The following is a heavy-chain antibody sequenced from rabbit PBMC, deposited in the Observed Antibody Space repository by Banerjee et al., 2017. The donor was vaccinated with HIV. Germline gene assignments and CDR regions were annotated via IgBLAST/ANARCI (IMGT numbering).Heavy chain of an antibody. CDR2: IGAGSSAT. CDR3: ARAAYAGYNYDL. J-gene: IGHJ4*01. V-gene: IGHV1S45*01. CDR1: GFSFSSSYW. D-gene: IGHD7-1*01. Sequence: QQQLEESGGGLVQPEGSLTLTCTASGFSFSSSYWICWVRQAPGKGLEWIGCIGAGSSATYYATWAKGRFTISKTSSTTVALQMTSLTAADTATYFCARAAYAGYNYDLWGPGTLVTVS.